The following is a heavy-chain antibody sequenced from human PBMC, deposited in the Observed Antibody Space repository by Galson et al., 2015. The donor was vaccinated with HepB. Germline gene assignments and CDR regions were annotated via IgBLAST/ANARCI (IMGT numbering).Heavy chain of an antibody. CDR1: GYTFTSYG. J-gene: IGHJ4*02. CDR2: ISAYNGNT. V-gene: IGHV1-18*01. CDR3: AREGEYCSGGSCYSSQLLVH. D-gene: IGHD2-15*01. Sequence: SVKVSCKASGYTFTSYGISWVRQAPGQGLEWMGWISAYNGNTNYAQKFQGRVTITADKSTSTAYMELSSLRSEDTAVYYCAREGEYCSGGSCYSSQLLVHWGQGTLVTVSS.